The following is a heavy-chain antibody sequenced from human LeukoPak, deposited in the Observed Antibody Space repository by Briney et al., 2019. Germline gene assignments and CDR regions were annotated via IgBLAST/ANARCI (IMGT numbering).Heavy chain of an antibody. J-gene: IGHJ5*02. CDR1: RYTFTGYY. D-gene: IGHD2-21*02. Sequence: ASVKVSCKASRYTFTGYYMHWVRPAPGQGLEWMGWINPNSGGTNYAQKFQGRVTMTRDTSISTAYMEMSRLRSDNTAVYYYARDYGPEDCGGDCYHRANWFDPWGQGTLVTVSS. V-gene: IGHV1-2*02. CDR2: INPNSGGT. CDR3: ARDYGPEDCGGDCYHRANWFDP.